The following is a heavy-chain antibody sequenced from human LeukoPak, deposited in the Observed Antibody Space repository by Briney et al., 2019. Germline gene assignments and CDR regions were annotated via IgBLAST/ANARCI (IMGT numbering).Heavy chain of an antibody. Sequence: ASVKVSCKASGYTFTSYGFSWVRQTPGQGLEWMGWISAYNGNTDYAQKLQGRVTMTTDTSTSTAYMELRSLRSDDTALYYCAISFPGYTSSPNWFDPWGQGTLVTVSS. CDR2: ISAYNGNT. CDR1: GYTFTSYG. V-gene: IGHV1-18*01. D-gene: IGHD2-2*02. J-gene: IGHJ5*02. CDR3: AISFPGYTSSPNWFDP.